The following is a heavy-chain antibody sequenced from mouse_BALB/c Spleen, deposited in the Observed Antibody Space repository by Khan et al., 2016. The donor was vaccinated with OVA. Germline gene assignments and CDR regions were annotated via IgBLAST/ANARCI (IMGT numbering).Heavy chain of an antibody. CDR1: GYSITSDYA. Sequence: VQLKESGPGLVKPSQSLSLTCTVTGYSITSDYAWNWIRQFPGNKLEWMGYISYSGSTSYNPSLKSRISTTRDTSKNQFFLQLNSVTTEDTATYYCARGTKGFAYWGQGTLVTVSA. CDR2: ISYSGST. V-gene: IGHV3-2*02. D-gene: IGHD3-3*01. J-gene: IGHJ3*01. CDR3: ARGTKGFAY.